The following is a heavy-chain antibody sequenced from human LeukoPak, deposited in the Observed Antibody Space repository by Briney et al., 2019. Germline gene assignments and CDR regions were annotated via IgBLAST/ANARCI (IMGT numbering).Heavy chain of an antibody. Sequence: SETLSLTCTVPGGSISSYYWSWIRQPPGKGLEWIGYIYYSGSTNYNPSLKSRVTISVDTSKNQFSLKLSSVTAADTAVYYCARATRVAGEWYINYFDYWGQGTLVTVSP. CDR3: ARATRVAGEWYINYFDY. D-gene: IGHD3-3*01. CDR1: GGSISSYY. CDR2: IYYSGST. J-gene: IGHJ4*02. V-gene: IGHV4-59*01.